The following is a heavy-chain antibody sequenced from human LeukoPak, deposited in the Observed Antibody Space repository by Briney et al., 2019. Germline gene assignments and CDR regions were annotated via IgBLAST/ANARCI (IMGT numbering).Heavy chain of an antibody. CDR1: GYTFTSYD. Sequence: ASVKVSCKASGYTFTSYDINGVRQATGQGLEWMGWMNPNSGNTGYAQKFQGRVTITRNTSISTAYMELSSLRCEDTAVYYCARGGYYDSSGGFDYWGQGTLVTVSS. J-gene: IGHJ4*02. CDR2: MNPNSGNT. D-gene: IGHD3-22*01. CDR3: ARGGYYDSSGGFDY. V-gene: IGHV1-8*03.